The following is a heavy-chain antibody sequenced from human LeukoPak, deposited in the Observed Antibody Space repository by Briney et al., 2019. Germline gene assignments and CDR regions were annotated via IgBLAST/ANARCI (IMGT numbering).Heavy chain of an antibody. Sequence: ASVKVSCKASGGTFSSYAISWVRQAPGQGLEWMGGIIPIFGTANYAQKFQGRVTITTDESTSTAYMELSSLRSEDTAVYYCAKDRRIVGTGFDYWGQGTLVTVSS. CDR3: AKDRRIVGTGFDY. D-gene: IGHD2-21*01. V-gene: IGHV1-69*05. CDR1: GGTFSSYA. CDR2: IIPIFGTA. J-gene: IGHJ4*02.